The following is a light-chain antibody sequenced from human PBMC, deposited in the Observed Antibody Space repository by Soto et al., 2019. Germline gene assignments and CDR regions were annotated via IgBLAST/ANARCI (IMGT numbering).Light chain of an antibody. CDR3: QQYDGSST. CDR1: QSVSSSH. Sequence: EIVVTQSPGSLSLSAGERATLSFRASQSVSSSHLAWYQQKPGQAPSLLIFGESSRATGPPDIFSGSGSGKGSTPTISILAPDDSAVYCCQQYDGSSTFGQGTKVDI. J-gene: IGKJ1*01. CDR2: GES. V-gene: IGKV3-20*01.